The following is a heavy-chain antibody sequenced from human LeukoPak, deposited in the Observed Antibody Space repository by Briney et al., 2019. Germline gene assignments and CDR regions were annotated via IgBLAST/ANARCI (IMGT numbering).Heavy chain of an antibody. J-gene: IGHJ6*02. CDR1: GGSISSGGYS. Sequence: SETLSLTCAVSGGSISSGGYSWSWIRQPPGKGLEWIGYIYHSGSTYYNPSIKSRVTISVDRSKNQFSLKLSSVTAADTAVYYCGRADYGGADGMDVWGQGTTVTVSS. D-gene: IGHD4-23*01. CDR3: GRADYGGADGMDV. CDR2: IYHSGST. V-gene: IGHV4-30-2*01.